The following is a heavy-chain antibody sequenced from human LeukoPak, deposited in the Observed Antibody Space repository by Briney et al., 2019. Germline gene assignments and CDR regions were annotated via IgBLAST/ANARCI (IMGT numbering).Heavy chain of an antibody. CDR1: GYTFTSYW. V-gene: IGHV1-46*01. D-gene: IGHD6-13*01. Sequence: ASVKVSCKGSGYTFTSYWIQWVRQAPGQGLEWMGLINPDGGSTAYAHRFQGRVTMTRDTSTSTVYMDLSSLRSEDTAMYYCARAPRNSSTMLDYWDQGTLVTVSS. J-gene: IGHJ4*02. CDR3: ARAPRNSSTMLDY. CDR2: INPDGGST.